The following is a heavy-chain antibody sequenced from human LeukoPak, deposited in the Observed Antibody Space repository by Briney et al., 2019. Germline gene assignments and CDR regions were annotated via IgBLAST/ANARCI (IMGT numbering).Heavy chain of an antibody. CDR2: IYYSGST. CDR3: ASWLYDSSGLSDY. Sequence: SETLSLTCTVSGGSISSSSYYWGWIRQPPGKGLEWIGSIYYSGSTYYNPSLKSRVTISVDTPKNQFSLKLSSVTAADTAVYYCASWLYDSSGLSDYWGQGTLVTVSS. D-gene: IGHD3-22*01. J-gene: IGHJ4*02. CDR1: GGSISSSSYY. V-gene: IGHV4-39*01.